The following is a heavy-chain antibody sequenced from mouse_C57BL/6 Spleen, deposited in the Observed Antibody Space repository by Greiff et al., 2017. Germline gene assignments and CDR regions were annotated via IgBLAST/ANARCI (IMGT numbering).Heavy chain of an antibody. CDR1: GYTFTSYW. D-gene: IGHD1-1*01. Sequence: VQLQQSGAELVRPGTSVKVSCKASGYTFTSYWMHWVKQRPGRGLEWIGRIDPNSGGTKYNEKFKSKATLTVDKPSSTAYMQLSSLTSEDSAVYYCARSFWATVDYAMDYWGQGTSVTVSS. J-gene: IGHJ4*01. CDR3: ARSFWATVDYAMDY. V-gene: IGHV1-72*01. CDR2: IDPNSGGT.